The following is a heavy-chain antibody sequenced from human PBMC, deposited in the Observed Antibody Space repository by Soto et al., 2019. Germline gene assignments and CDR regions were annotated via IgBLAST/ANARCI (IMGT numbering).Heavy chain of an antibody. D-gene: IGHD3-10*01. Sequence: QVQLVQSGAEVKKPGSSVKVSCKTSGVSFNNNGIGWVRQAPGHGLEWMGGVSTPFRTSNYARKFQGRISITADASTGTVNMELCSLTSEDTAQYYCARVLYYGSGSYSPYGMDVWGQGTTVTVSS. CDR2: VSTPFRTS. CDR3: ARVLYYGSGSYSPYGMDV. J-gene: IGHJ6*02. CDR1: GVSFNNNG. V-gene: IGHV1-69*01.